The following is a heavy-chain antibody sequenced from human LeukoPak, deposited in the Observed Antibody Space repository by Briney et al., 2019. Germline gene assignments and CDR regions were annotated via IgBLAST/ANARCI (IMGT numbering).Heavy chain of an antibody. V-gene: IGHV1-2*02. D-gene: IGHD3-10*01. J-gene: IGHJ4*02. CDR1: GYTFTGYY. CDR2: INPNSGGT. CDR3: ASSGLVDGSGSYSIEFDY. Sequence: ASVKVSCKASGYTFTGYYMHWVRQAPGQGLEWMGWINPNSGGTNYAQKFQGRVTMTRDTSISTAYMELSRLRSDDTAVYYCASSGLVDGSGSYSIEFDYWGQGTLVTVSS.